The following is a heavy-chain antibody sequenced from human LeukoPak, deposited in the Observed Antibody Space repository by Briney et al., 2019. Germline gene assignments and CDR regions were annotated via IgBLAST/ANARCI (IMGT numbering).Heavy chain of an antibody. V-gene: IGHV3-30*02. Sequence: GGSLRLSCAASGFTFSSYGMHWVRQAPGKGLEWVAFIRYDGSNKYYADSVKGRFTISRDNSKNTLYLQMNSLRAEDTAVYYCAKDSGKGPLVGATDYWGQGTLVTVSS. CDR2: IRYDGSNK. CDR3: AKDSGKGPLVGATDY. J-gene: IGHJ4*02. D-gene: IGHD1-26*01. CDR1: GFTFSSYG.